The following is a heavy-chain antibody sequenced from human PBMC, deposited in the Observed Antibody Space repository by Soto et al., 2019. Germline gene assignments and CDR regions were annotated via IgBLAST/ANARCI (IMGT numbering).Heavy chain of an antibody. Sequence: PGGSLRLSCAASGFTVSSNYMGWVRQAPGKGLEWVSVIYSGGSTYYADSVKGRFTISRDNSKNTLYLQMNSLRAEDTAVYYCARDGWTAVAGKNYYYYYGMDVWGQGTTVTVSS. CDR1: GFTVSSNY. J-gene: IGHJ6*02. CDR2: IYSGGST. V-gene: IGHV3-53*01. D-gene: IGHD6-19*01. CDR3: ARDGWTAVAGKNYYYYYGMDV.